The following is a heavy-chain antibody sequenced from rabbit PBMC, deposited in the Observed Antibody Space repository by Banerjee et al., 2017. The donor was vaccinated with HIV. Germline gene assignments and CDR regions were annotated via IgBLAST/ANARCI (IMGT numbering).Heavy chain of an antibody. CDR1: GIDFSSYYY. J-gene: IGHJ4*01. CDR3: ASASSSGYYGYYFNL. D-gene: IGHD1-1*01. V-gene: IGHV1S45*01. CDR2: IYAGNSGNT. Sequence: QEQLVESGGGLVQPEGSLTLTCKASGIDFSSYYYMCWVRQAPGKGLEWIACIYAGNSGNTYYASWAKGRFTISKTSSTTVTLQMTSLTAADTATYFCASASSSGYYGYYFNLRGPGTLVTVS.